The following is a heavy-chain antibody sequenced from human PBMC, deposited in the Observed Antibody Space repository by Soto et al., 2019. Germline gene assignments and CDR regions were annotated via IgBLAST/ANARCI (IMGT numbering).Heavy chain of an antibody. CDR2: IYPGDSDT. CDR1: GYSLTSYW. J-gene: IGHJ3*02. Sequence: GESLKISCKGSGYSLTSYWIGWVRQMPGKGLEWMGIIYPGDSDTRYSPSFQGQVTISADKSISTAYLQWSSLKASDTAMYYCASQRSYYYDSSTIDDAFDIWGQGTMVTVSS. CDR3: ASQRSYYYDSSTIDDAFDI. V-gene: IGHV5-51*01. D-gene: IGHD3-22*01.